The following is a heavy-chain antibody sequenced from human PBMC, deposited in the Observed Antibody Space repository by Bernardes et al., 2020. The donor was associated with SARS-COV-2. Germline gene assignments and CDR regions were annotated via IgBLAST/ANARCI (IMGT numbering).Heavy chain of an antibody. J-gene: IGHJ3*02. V-gene: IGHV1-2*02. CDR1: GYTFTGYY. CDR2: INPNSGFT. D-gene: IGHD1-26*01. Sequence: ASVKVSCKASGYTFTGYYMHWVRQAPGQGLEWMGWINPNSGFTNYAQNFQGRVTMNRDTSISTAYMELSRLRSDDTAVYYCARDLDRLYSGSRTDALDIWGQGKMVTVSS. CDR3: ARDLDRLYSGSRTDALDI.